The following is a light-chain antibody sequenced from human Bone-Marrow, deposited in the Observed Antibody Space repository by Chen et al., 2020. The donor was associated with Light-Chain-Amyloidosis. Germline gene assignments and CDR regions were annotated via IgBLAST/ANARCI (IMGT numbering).Light chain of an antibody. Sequence: SALPQPASVSGSPGQSITISCTGTSSDFGGDNHVSWYQQHPDKAPKLIIYEVTNRPSWVPDRFSGSKSDNTASLTISGLQTEDEADYFCSSYTITNTLVFGSGTRVTVL. V-gene: IGLV2-14*01. CDR1: SSDFGGDNH. CDR3: SSYTITNTLV. J-gene: IGLJ1*01. CDR2: EVT.